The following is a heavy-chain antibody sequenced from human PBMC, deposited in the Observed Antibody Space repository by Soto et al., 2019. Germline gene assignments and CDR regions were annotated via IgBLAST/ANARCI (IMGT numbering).Heavy chain of an antibody. CDR2: ISSSGTYI. D-gene: IGHD3-10*01. CDR1: GFTFSSYT. V-gene: IGHV3-21*01. CDR3: AREKVNGDRYVDY. J-gene: IGHJ4*02. Sequence: GASLRLSCAASGFTFSSYTMNWVRQAPGKGLEWVSSISSSGTYIYYVGSLKGRFTISRDNAKNSLYLQMNSLRVEDTAVYYCAREKVNGDRYVDYWGQGTLVTVSS.